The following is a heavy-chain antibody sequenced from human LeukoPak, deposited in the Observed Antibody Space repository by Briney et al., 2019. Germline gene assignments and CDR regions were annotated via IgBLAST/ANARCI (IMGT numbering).Heavy chain of an antibody. CDR2: ISSSGSTI. CDR1: GFTFSSYE. V-gene: IGHV3-48*03. D-gene: IGHD2-15*01. CDR3: ARYGGGSWRGEEDY. Sequence: GGSLRLSCAASGFTFSSYEMNWVRQAPGKGLEWVSYISSSGSTIYYADSVKGRFTISRDNAKNSLYLQMNSLRAEDTALYYCARYGGGSWRGEEDYWGQGTLVTVSS. J-gene: IGHJ4*02.